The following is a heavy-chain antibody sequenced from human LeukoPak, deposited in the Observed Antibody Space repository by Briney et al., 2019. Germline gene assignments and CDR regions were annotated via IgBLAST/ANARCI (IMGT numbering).Heavy chain of an antibody. CDR1: GYFISNGYY. Sequence: SETLSLTCAVSGYFISNGYYWGWIRQPPGKGLEWIGSIYHSGSANYNPSLKSRVTISVNTSKNQFSLKLSSVTAADTAVYYCARHLLYGGNFFDYWGQGILVTVSS. D-gene: IGHD4-23*01. V-gene: IGHV4-38-2*01. CDR3: ARHLLYGGNFFDY. CDR2: IYHSGSA. J-gene: IGHJ4*02.